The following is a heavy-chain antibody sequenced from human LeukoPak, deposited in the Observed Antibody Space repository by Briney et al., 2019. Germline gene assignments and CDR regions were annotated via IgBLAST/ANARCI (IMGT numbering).Heavy chain of an antibody. V-gene: IGHV1-18*01. CDR2: ISAYNGNT. CDR1: GYPFTDYG. CDR3: ARRFKQDVLGTTMGWFDP. J-gene: IGHJ5*02. D-gene: IGHD1-26*01. Sequence: GVSVKVSCKASGYPFTDYGIGWVRQAPGQGPEWMGWISAYNGNTNYAQKIQGRVTMTTDPSTSTVYMELKSLRSDDTAVYYCARRFKQDVLGTTMGWFDPWGQGTLITVSS.